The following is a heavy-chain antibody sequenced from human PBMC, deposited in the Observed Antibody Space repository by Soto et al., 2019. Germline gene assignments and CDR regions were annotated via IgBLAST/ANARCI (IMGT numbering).Heavy chain of an antibody. CDR3: ARRGWSSPYYYYGMDV. CDR1: GGSLSSYY. D-gene: IGHD3-3*01. V-gene: IGHV4-59*01. Sequence: SETLSLTCTVSGGSLSSYYWSWIRQPPGKGLEWIGYIYYSGSTNYNPSLKSRVTISVDTSKNQFSLKLSSVTAADTAVYYCARRGWSSPYYYYGMDVRGQGTTVTVSS. CDR2: IYYSGST. J-gene: IGHJ6*02.